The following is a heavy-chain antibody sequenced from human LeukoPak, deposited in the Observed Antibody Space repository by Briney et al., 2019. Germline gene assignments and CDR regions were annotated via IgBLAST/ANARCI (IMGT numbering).Heavy chain of an antibody. CDR2: INHSGST. D-gene: IGHD2-15*01. CDR3: ARGGGNCSGGSCPGPFDY. J-gene: IGHJ4*02. Sequence: SETLSLTCAVYGGSFSGYYWSWIRQPPGKGLEWIWEINHSGSTNYNPSLKSRVTISVDTSKNQFSLKLSSVTAADTAVYYCARGGGNCSGGSCPGPFDYWGQGTLVTVSS. CDR1: GGSFSGYY. V-gene: IGHV4-34*01.